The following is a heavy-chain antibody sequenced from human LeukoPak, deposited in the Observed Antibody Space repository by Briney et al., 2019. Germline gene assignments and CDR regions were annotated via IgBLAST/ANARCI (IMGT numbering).Heavy chain of an antibody. J-gene: IGHJ4*02. D-gene: IGHD7-27*01. CDR2: INHSGST. CDR3: ASRKLGNDY. V-gene: IGHV4-34*01. CDR1: GGSFSGYY. Sequence: SETLSLTCAVYGGSFSGYYWSWIRQPPGKGLEWIGEINHSGSTNYNPSLKSRVTISADTSKNQFSLKLSSVTAADTAVYYCASRKLGNDYWGQGTLVTVSS.